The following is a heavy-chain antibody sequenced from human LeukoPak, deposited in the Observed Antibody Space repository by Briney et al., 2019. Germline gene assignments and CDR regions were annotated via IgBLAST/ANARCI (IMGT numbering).Heavy chain of an antibody. V-gene: IGHV3-30*04. CDR2: ISHDGTYK. CDR1: GFIFSTYT. CDR3: ARDGRGYQIDF. Sequence: PGRSLRLSCAASGFIFSTYTIHWVRQAPGKGLEWVSSISHDGTYKHYADSVKGRFIISRDSSKKTLYLQMNSLRPEDRAVYYCARDGRGYQIDFRGQGTLVTVSS. J-gene: IGHJ4*02. D-gene: IGHD3-22*01.